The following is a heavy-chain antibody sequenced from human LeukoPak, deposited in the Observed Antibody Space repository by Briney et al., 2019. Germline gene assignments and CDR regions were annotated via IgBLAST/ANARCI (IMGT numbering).Heavy chain of an antibody. CDR2: IIPIFGTA. CDR1: GGTFSSYA. Sequence: SVKVSCKASGGTFSSYAISWVRQAPGQGLEWMGRIIPIFGTANYAQKFQGRVTITADKSTSTAYMELSSLRSEVTAVYYCASWVYCGGDCLDYWGQGTLVTVSS. J-gene: IGHJ4*02. CDR3: ASWVYCGGDCLDY. D-gene: IGHD2-21*02. V-gene: IGHV1-69*06.